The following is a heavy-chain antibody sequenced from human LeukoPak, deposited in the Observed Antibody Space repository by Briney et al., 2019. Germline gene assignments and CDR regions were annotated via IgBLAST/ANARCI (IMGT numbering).Heavy chain of an antibody. J-gene: IGHJ4*02. CDR1: GYTFTSYG. Sequence: ASVKVSCKASGYTFTSYGISWVRQAPGQGLEWMGWINPNSGGTNYAQKFQGRVTMTRDTSISTAYMELSRLRSDDTAVYYCARGGDGVVVTATLDYWGQGTLVTVSS. CDR2: INPNSGGT. CDR3: ARGGDGVVVTATLDY. V-gene: IGHV1-2*02. D-gene: IGHD2-21*02.